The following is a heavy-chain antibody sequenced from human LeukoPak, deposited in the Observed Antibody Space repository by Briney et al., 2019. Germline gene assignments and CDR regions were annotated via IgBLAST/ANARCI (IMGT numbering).Heavy chain of an antibody. CDR2: MSSSDDGR. D-gene: IGHD3-10*01. CDR1: GFSFSSYA. CDR3: ARSAVRGVTFNWFDP. V-gene: IGHV3-23*01. Sequence: GGSLRLSCATSGFSFSSYAMSWVRQAPGKGLEWVSAMSSSDDGRYYAASVRGRFTISRDTSRSTLYLQMNSLRAEDAAVYYCARSAVRGVTFNWFDPWGQGTLVTVSS. J-gene: IGHJ5*02.